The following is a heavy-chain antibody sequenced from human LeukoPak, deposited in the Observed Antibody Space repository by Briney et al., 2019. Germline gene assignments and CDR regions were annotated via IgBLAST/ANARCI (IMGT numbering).Heavy chain of an antibody. CDR3: ARDHGRYCSSTSCYTPWFDP. J-gene: IGHJ5*02. Sequence: ASVKVSCKASGGTFSSYAISWVRQAPGQGLEWMGGIIPIFGTANYAQKFQGRGTITTDESTSTAYMELSSLRSEDTAVYYCARDHGRYCSSTSCYTPWFDPWGQGTLVTVSS. CDR1: GGTFSSYA. V-gene: IGHV1-69*05. D-gene: IGHD2-2*02. CDR2: IIPIFGTA.